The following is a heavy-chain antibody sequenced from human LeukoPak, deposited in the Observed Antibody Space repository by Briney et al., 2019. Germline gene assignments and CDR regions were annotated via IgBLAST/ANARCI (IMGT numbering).Heavy chain of an antibody. J-gene: IGHJ3*02. CDR3: ARVEGRYDAFDI. Sequence: SETLSLTCTVSGGSISSYHWSWIRQPAGKGLGWIGHISSSGSTDYNASLKSRVTMSLDTSKSLFSLKLTSVTAADTAVYYCARVEGRYDAFDIWGQGTPVTVSS. CDR1: GGSISSYH. D-gene: IGHD3-16*02. V-gene: IGHV4-4*07. CDR2: ISSSGST.